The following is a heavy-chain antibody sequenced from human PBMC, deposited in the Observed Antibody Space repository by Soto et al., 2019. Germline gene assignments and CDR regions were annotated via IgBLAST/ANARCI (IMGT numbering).Heavy chain of an antibody. J-gene: IGHJ4*02. D-gene: IGHD2-15*01. CDR3: AKRMSDDIVVVVAATQPFDY. CDR1: GFTFSSYA. V-gene: IGHV3-23*01. Sequence: GGSLRLSCAASGFTFSSYAMSWVRQAPGKGLEWVSAISGSGGSTYYADSVKGRFTISRDNSKNTLYLQMNSLRAEDTAVYYCAKRMSDDIVVVVAATQPFDYWGQGTLVTVSS. CDR2: ISGSGGST.